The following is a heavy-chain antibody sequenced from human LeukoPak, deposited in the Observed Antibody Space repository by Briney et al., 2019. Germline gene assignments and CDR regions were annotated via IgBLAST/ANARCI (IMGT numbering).Heavy chain of an antibody. Sequence: SETLSLTCAVSGYSISSGYYWGWIRQPPGKGLEWIGEINHSGSTNYNPSLKSRVTISVDTSKNQFSLKLSSVTAADTAVYYCARADTAMDPFDYWGQGTLVTVSS. J-gene: IGHJ4*02. CDR1: GYSISSGYY. D-gene: IGHD5-18*01. V-gene: IGHV4-38-2*01. CDR3: ARADTAMDPFDY. CDR2: INHSGST.